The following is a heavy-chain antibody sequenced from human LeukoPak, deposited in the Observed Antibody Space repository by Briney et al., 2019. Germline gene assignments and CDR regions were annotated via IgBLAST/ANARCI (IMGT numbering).Heavy chain of an antibody. J-gene: IGHJ4*02. V-gene: IGHV3-48*04. CDR3: ARSPVWKLPDY. CDR1: GFTFSSYW. Sequence: GGSLRLSCAASGFTFSSYWMSWVRQTLGKWLEWISYISSSGSSIQYADSVRGRFTISRDNDKTSLYLQTNNRRVEDTSVYYCARSPVWKLPDYLGQGTLVTVSS. CDR2: ISSSGSSI. D-gene: IGHD1-26*01.